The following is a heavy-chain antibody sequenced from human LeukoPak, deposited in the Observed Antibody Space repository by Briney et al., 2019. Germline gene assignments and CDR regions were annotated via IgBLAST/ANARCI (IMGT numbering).Heavy chain of an antibody. V-gene: IGHV3-7*01. CDR1: GFTFSSYW. Sequence: GGSLRLSCAASGFTFSSYWMSWVRQAPGKGLEWVANIKQDGSEKYYVDSVKGRFTISRDNAKNSLYLQMNSLRAEDTAVYYCARFRSTYYYGSGSYSFPFGYWGQGTLVTVSS. CDR3: ARFRSTYYYGSGSYSFPFGY. CDR2: IKQDGSEK. D-gene: IGHD3-10*01. J-gene: IGHJ4*02.